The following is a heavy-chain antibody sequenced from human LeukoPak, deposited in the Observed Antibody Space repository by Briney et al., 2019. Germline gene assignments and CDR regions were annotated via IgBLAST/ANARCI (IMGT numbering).Heavy chain of an antibody. CDR2: ISYDGSNK. CDR3: AKGYYGSGSPDYFDY. Sequence: GGSLRLSCAAPEFTFSSYGMHWVRQAPGKGLEWVAVISYDGSNKYYADSVKGRFTISRDNSKNTLYLQMNSLRAEDTAVYYCAKGYYGSGSPDYFDYWGQGTLVTVSS. V-gene: IGHV3-30*18. J-gene: IGHJ4*02. CDR1: EFTFSSYG. D-gene: IGHD3-10*01.